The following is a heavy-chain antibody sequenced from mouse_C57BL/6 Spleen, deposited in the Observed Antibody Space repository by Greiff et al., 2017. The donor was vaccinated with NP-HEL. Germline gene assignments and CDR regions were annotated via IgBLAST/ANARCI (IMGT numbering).Heavy chain of an antibody. V-gene: IGHV1-39*01. CDR1: GYSFTDYN. CDR2: INPNYGTT. CDR3: ARDDSTGYDY. D-gene: IGHD3-2*02. Sequence: LVEPGASVKISCKASGYSFTDYNMNWVKQSNGKSLEWIGVINPNYGTTSYNQKFKGKATLTVDQSFSTAYMQLNSLTSEDSAVYYWARDDSTGYDYGGQGTTLTVSS. J-gene: IGHJ2*01.